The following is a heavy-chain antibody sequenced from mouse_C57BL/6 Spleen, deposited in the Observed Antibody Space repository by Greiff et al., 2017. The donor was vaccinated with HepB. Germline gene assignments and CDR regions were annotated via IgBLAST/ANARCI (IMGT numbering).Heavy chain of an antibody. CDR3: ARDNRGYAMDY. CDR1: GYSITSGYY. V-gene: IGHV3-6*01. Sequence: VQLKESGPGLVKPSQSLSLTCSVTGYSITSGYYWNWIRQFPGNKLEWMGYISYDGSNNYNPSLKNRISITRDTSKNQFFLELNSVTTEDTATYYCARDNRGYAMDYWGQGTSVTVSS. J-gene: IGHJ4*01. CDR2: ISYDGSN.